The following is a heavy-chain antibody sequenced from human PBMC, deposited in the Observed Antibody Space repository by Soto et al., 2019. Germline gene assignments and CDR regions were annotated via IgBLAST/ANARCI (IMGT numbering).Heavy chain of an antibody. Sequence: QVQLVQSGGEVKKPGASVKVSCKASGYTFTNYGISWVRQAPGQGLEWLGWVSTYNSNTNSAPRLQGGLTMTTDTSTSTAYMELRSLTSADTAVYYCARDERDSCSGGDCFYFDYWGQGTLVTVSS. V-gene: IGHV1-18*04. J-gene: IGHJ4*02. CDR3: ARDERDSCSGGDCFYFDY. D-gene: IGHD2-21*02. CDR2: VSTYNSNT. CDR1: GYTFTNYG.